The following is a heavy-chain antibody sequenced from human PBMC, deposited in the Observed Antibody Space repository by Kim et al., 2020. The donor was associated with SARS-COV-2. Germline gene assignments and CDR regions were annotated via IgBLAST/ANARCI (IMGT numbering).Heavy chain of an antibody. J-gene: IGHJ4*02. CDR2: IIPIFGTA. CDR3: ARAGYSGYDLIAFDY. D-gene: IGHD5-12*01. Sequence: SVKVSCKASGGTFSSYAISWVRQAPGQGLEWMGGIIPIFGTANYAQKFQGRVTITADESTSTAYMELSSLRSEDTAVYYCARAGYSGYDLIAFDYWGQGTLVTVSS. V-gene: IGHV1-69*13. CDR1: GGTFSSYA.